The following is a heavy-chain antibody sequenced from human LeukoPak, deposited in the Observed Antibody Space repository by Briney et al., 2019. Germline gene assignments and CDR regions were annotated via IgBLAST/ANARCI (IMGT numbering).Heavy chain of an antibody. Sequence: GGSLRLSCAASGFTFSNYAMHWVRQAPGKGLEWVSIISYEGSEKYYADSVKGRLTISRDNSRNTLYLQMNSLRPEDTAVYYCARGREAGNRGLRGDDYWGQGTLVIVSS. CDR3: ARGREAGNRGLRGDDY. D-gene: IGHD3-10*01. J-gene: IGHJ4*02. V-gene: IGHV3-30*01. CDR2: ISYEGSEK. CDR1: GFTFSNYA.